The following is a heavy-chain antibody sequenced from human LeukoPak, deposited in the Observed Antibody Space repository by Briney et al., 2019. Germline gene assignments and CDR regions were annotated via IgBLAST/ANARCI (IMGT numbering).Heavy chain of an antibody. CDR2: ISYDGSNK. CDR3: ANSYQLLGPFDY. Sequence: PGGSLRLSCAASGFTFSSYGMHWVRQAPGKGLEWVAVISYDGSNKYYADSVKGRFTISRDNSKNTLYLQMNSLRAEDTAVYYCANSYQLLGPFDYWGQGTLVTVSS. CDR1: GFTFSSYG. J-gene: IGHJ4*02. V-gene: IGHV3-30*18. D-gene: IGHD2-2*01.